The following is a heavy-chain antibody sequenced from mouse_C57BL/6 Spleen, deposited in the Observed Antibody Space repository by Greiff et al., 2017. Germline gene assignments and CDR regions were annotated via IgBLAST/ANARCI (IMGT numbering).Heavy chain of an antibody. Sequence: VHVKQSGPELVKPGASVKISCKASGYSFTGYYMNWVKQSPEKSLEWIGEINPSTGGTTYNQKFKAKATLTVDKSSSTAYMQLKSLTSEDSAVYYCARETDFDYWGQGTTLTVSS. CDR3: ARETDFDY. J-gene: IGHJ2*01. CDR1: GYSFTGYY. CDR2: INPSTGGT. V-gene: IGHV1-42*01.